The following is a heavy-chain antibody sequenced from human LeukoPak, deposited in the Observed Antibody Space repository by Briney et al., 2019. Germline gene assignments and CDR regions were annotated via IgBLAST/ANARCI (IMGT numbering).Heavy chain of an antibody. Sequence: PGGSLRLSCAASGFSISDYYMSWTCQSPGKGLEWISYVTSSGGSTKYADSVKGRFTISRDNAKNSVALQMNSLRAEDTAVYYCTRERRGSYYAFESWGQGTLVTVSS. J-gene: IGHJ4*02. V-gene: IGHV3-11*01. CDR3: TRERRGSYYAFES. CDR1: GFSISDYY. CDR2: VTSSGGST. D-gene: IGHD3-10*01.